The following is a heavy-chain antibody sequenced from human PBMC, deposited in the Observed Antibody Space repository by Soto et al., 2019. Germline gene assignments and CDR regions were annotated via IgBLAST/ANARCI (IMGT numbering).Heavy chain of an antibody. D-gene: IGHD3-16*01. J-gene: IGHJ4*02. V-gene: IGHV4-59*08. CDR2: IYYSGST. Sequence: QVQLQESGPGLVKPSETLSLTCTVSGGSISSYYWSWIRQPPGKGLGWIGYIYYSGSTHYNPSLMRRVTISVHTSKIQFSLKLSSVTAADTAVYYCARRWGTGFDYWGQGALVTVSS. CDR1: GGSISSYY. CDR3: ARRWGTGFDY.